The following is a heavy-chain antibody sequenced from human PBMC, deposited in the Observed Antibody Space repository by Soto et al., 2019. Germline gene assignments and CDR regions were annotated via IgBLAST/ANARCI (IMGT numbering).Heavy chain of an antibody. CDR3: ARDKWLVIGAYDY. V-gene: IGHV3-21*01. CDR2: ISSSSSYI. D-gene: IGHD6-19*01. Sequence: GGSLSLSCVASGSTFSTYWMHWVRQAPGKGLEWVSSISSSSSYIYYADSVKGRFTISRDNAKNSLYLQMNSLRAEDTAVYYCARDKWLVIGAYDYWGRGTLVTVSS. CDR1: GSTFSTYW. J-gene: IGHJ4*02.